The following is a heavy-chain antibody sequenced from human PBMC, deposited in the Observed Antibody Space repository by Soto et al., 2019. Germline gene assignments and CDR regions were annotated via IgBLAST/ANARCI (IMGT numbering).Heavy chain of an antibody. CDR1: GGSISTGGYY. V-gene: IGHV4-31*03. Sequence: QVQLQESGPGLVKPSQTLSLTCTVSGGSISTGGYYWSWIRQHPGRGLEWIGYIYHSGMTFSNPSLQSRVAISADTYKNLFSLNLTSVTAADTAVYYCAGGRGNVWELPVHWGQGTLVTVSS. CDR2: IYHSGMT. CDR3: AGGRGNVWELPVH. J-gene: IGHJ4*02. D-gene: IGHD1-26*01.